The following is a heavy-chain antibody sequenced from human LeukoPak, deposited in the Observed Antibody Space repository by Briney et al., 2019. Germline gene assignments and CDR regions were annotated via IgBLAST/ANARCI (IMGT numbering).Heavy chain of an antibody. CDR2: INPSGGST. Sequence: GASVKVSCKASGYTFTSYYMHWVRQAPGQGLEWMGIINPSGGSTSYAQKFQGRVTMTRDTSISTAYMELSRLRSDDTAVYYCARDLSKQLIFDYWGQGTLVTVSS. V-gene: IGHV1-46*01. J-gene: IGHJ4*02. CDR1: GYTFTSYY. D-gene: IGHD6-6*01. CDR3: ARDLSKQLIFDY.